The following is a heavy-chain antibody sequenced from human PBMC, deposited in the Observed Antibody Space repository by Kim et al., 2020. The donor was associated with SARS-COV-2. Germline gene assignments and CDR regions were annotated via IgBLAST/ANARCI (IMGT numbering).Heavy chain of an antibody. Sequence: ASVKVSCKASGYTFTSYGISWVRQAPGQGLEWMGWISAYNGNTNYAQKLQGRVTMTTDTSTSTAYMELRSLRSDDTAVYYCARDQIRSQLLSYYYYGMDVWGQGTTVTVSS. CDR3: ARDQIRSQLLSYYYYGMDV. D-gene: IGHD2-2*01. CDR2: ISAYNGNT. CDR1: GYTFTSYG. V-gene: IGHV1-18*01. J-gene: IGHJ6*02.